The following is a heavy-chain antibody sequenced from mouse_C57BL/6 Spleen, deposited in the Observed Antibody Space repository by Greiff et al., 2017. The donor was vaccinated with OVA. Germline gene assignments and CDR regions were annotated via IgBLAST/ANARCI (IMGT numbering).Heavy chain of an antibody. D-gene: IGHD3-3*01. CDR3: ARGGTCDY. Sequence: VQLQQSGPELVKPGASVKISCKASGYTFTDYYMNWVKQSHGKSLEWIGDINPNNGGTSYNQKFKGKATLTVDKSSSTAYMELRSLTSEDSAVYYCARGGTCDYWGQGTTLTVSS. V-gene: IGHV1-26*01. CDR2: INPNNGGT. J-gene: IGHJ2*01. CDR1: GYTFTDYY.